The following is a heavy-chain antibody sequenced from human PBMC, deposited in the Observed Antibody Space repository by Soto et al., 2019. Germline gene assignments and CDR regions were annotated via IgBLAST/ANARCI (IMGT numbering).Heavy chain of an antibody. CDR1: GGCISTYY. V-gene: IGHV4-59*01. J-gene: IGHJ4*02. CDR3: AKDGSERPATY. Sequence: QVQLQESGPGLVKPSDTLSLTCTVSGGCISTYYWIWIRQPPGKGLEWIGVFYNGGTTNYSPSLKSRVTISVDTSKNQFSLKLNSVTAADTAVYYCAKDGSERPATYWGPGMLVTVSS. D-gene: IGHD3-10*01. CDR2: FYNGGTT.